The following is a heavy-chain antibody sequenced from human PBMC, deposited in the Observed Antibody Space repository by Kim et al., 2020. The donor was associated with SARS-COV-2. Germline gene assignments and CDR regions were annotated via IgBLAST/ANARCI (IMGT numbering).Heavy chain of an antibody. J-gene: IGHJ3*02. CDR2: IYYSGST. D-gene: IGHD3-10*01. Sequence: SETLSLTCTVSGGSISSYYWSWIRQPPGKGLEWIGYIYYSGSTNYNPSLKSRVTISVDTSKNQFSLKLSSVTAADTAVYYCARDSFRAMVRGYATYDAFDIWGQGTMVTVSS. V-gene: IGHV4-59*01. CDR3: ARDSFRAMVRGYATYDAFDI. CDR1: GGSISSYY.